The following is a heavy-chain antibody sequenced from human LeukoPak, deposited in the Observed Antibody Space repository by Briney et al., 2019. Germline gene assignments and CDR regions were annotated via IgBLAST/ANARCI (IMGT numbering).Heavy chain of an antibody. J-gene: IGHJ3*02. Sequence: NPSETLSLTCAVYGGSFSGYYWSWIRQPPGKGLEWIGEINHSGSTNYNPSLKSRVTISVDTSKNQFSLKLSSVTAADTAVYYCARAGLIWSGGSCPAYAFDIWGQGTMVTVSS. CDR2: INHSGST. CDR3: ARAGLIWSGGSCPAYAFDI. D-gene: IGHD2-15*01. V-gene: IGHV4-34*01. CDR1: GGSFSGYY.